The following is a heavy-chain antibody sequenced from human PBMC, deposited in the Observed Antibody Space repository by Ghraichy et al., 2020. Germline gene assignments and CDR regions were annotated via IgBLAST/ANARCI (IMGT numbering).Heavy chain of an antibody. Sequence: SEPLSLRCAVYGGSFRGYNWRWIRRPPGKGLEWIGEVNHGGSTNYNPSLQSRVTISVGTSKNQFSLTLRSLTAADTAVYFCAGRRAGPNYWFFDLWGRGTLVNVAS. D-gene: IGHD2-15*01. J-gene: IGHJ2*01. CDR3: AGRRAGPNYWFFDL. V-gene: IGHV4-34*01. CDR1: GGSFRGYN. CDR2: VNHGGST.